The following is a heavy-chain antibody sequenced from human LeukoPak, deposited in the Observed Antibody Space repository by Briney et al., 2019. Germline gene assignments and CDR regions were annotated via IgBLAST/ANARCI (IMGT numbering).Heavy chain of an antibody. Sequence: GXSLRLSCAASGFTFSSYAMSWVRQASGKGLEWVSAISGSGGSTYYADSVKGGFTISRDNSKNTLYLQMNSLRAEDTAVYYCAKFLPTHIVVANYYFDYWGQGTLVTVSS. D-gene: IGHD2-21*01. CDR2: ISGSGGST. V-gene: IGHV3-23*01. J-gene: IGHJ4*02. CDR3: AKFLPTHIVVANYYFDY. CDR1: GFTFSSYA.